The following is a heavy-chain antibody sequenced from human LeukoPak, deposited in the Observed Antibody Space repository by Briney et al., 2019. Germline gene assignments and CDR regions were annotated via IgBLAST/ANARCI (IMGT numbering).Heavy chain of an antibody. CDR1: GGSISSYY. CDR3: AADAFVYRSGWYEDY. CDR2: IYYCGST. V-gene: IGHV4-59*01. D-gene: IGHD6-19*01. Sequence: SETLSLTCPVSGGSISSYYWSWIRQPPGKGLEWIGYIYYCGSTNYNPSLKSRVTISSDTTKNQISPKLSSVTAADTAVYYCAADAFVYRSGWYEDYWGQGTLVTVSS. J-gene: IGHJ4*02.